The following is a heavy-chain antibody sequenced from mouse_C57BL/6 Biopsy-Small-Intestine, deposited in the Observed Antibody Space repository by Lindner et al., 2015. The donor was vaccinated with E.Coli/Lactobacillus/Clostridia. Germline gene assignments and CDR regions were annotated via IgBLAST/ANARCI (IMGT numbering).Heavy chain of an antibody. D-gene: IGHD2-1*01. CDR1: GYAFSSSW. V-gene: IGHV1-82*01. Sequence: VQLQESGPELVKPGASVKISCKASGYAFSSSWMNWVKQRPGKGLEWIGRIYPGDGDINYNEKFKGRATLTVDTSSSTAFMQLNSLTSEDSAVYFCARKNYYSNLSWFAYWGQGTLVTVS. CDR3: ARKNYYSNLSWFAY. J-gene: IGHJ3*01. CDR2: IYPGDGDI.